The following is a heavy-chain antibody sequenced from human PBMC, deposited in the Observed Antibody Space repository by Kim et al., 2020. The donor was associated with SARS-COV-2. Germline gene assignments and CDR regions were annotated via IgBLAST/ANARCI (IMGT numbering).Heavy chain of an antibody. CDR2: IRSKANSYAT. CDR3: TSIGGKGDY. J-gene: IGHJ4*02. D-gene: IGHD2-15*01. CDR1: GFTFSGSA. Sequence: GGSLRLSCTASGFTFSGSAMHWVRQASGKGLEWVGRIRSKANSYATAYAASVKGRFTISRDDSKNTAYLQMNSLKTEDTAVYYCTSIGGKGDYWGQGTLVTVSS. V-gene: IGHV3-73*01.